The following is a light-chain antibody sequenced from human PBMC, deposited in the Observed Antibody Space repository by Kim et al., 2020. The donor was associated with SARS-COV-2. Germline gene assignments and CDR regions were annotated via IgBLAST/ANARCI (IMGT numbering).Light chain of an antibody. CDR3: QAWDSSTAV. V-gene: IGLV3-1*01. CDR1: KLGDKY. J-gene: IGLJ2*01. CDR2: QDR. Sequence: LSPGQTASITCSGDKLGDKYACWYQQKPGPSPVLVIYQDRKRPSGIPERFSGSNSGNTATLTISGTQAMDEADYYCQAWDSSTAVFGGGTQLTVL.